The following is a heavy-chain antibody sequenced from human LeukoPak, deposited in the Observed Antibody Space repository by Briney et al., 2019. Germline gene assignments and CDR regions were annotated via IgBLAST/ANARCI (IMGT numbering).Heavy chain of an antibody. CDR3: ARGHIATAGTVFDY. Sequence: SETLSLTCGVHGGSFSGFYWRWIRQSPGKGLEWIGEINHRGSTSYNPSLKSRVTISIDTSKNQFSLNLSSVTAADTAVYYCARGHIATAGTVFDYWGQGTLVTVSS. J-gene: IGHJ4*02. CDR1: GGSFSGFY. V-gene: IGHV4-34*01. D-gene: IGHD6-13*01. CDR2: INHRGST.